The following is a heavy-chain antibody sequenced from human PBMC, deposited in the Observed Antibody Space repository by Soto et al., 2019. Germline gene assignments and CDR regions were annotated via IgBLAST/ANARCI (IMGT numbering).Heavy chain of an antibody. CDR2: IYWDGEK. CDR1: GFSLNTTAVG. V-gene: IGHV2-5*02. CDR3: AHREGDDYVWGSYKDAFDM. Sequence: QITLKESGPTLVKPTQTLTLTCTFSGFSLNTTAVGVGWIRQPPGKALEWLALIYWDGEKRYSPSLKSRLAIPKDTSKNQVVLKMTNMDPVDTATYYCAHREGDDYVWGSYKDAFDMWGRGTMVTVSS. D-gene: IGHD3-16*01. J-gene: IGHJ3*02.